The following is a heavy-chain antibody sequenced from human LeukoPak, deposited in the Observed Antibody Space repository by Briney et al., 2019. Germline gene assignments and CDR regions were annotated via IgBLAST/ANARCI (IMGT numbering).Heavy chain of an antibody. CDR3: ARDRGGWWVDY. V-gene: IGHV1-18*01. J-gene: IGHJ4*02. CDR1: GYTFTTYG. D-gene: IGHD6-19*01. CDR2: ISAYNGNT. Sequence: ATVKVSCKASGYTFTTYGITWVRQAPGQGLEWMGWISAYNGNTNYAQKLQGRVTMTTDTSTSTAYMELRSLRSDDTAVYYCARDRGGWWVDYWGQGTLVTVSS.